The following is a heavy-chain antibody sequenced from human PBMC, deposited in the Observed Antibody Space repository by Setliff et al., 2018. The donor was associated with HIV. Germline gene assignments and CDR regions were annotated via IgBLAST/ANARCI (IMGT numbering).Heavy chain of an antibody. J-gene: IGHJ3*02. CDR2: ISSTGAA. CDR3: ARGGKRAFDI. CDR1: GDSINSHL. V-gene: IGHV4-59*11. Sequence: SETLSLTCTVSGDSINSHLWTWIRQSPRKGLEWIGYISSTGAAWYNPSLKSRVTMSIDTSKIHFSLTLSPVSGADTALYFCARGGKRAFDIWGQGAMVTVSS.